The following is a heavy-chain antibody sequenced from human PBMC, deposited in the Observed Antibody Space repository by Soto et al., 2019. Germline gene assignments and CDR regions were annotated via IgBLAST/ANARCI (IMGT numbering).Heavy chain of an antibody. CDR2: ISSNGGTT. J-gene: IGHJ4*02. Sequence: EVQLEESGGGMVQPGGSLRLSCVASGFTFSSYDMHWVRQAPGKGLEYVSSISSNGGTTYYGNSVKGRFTISRDNSKNTLYLQMGSLRAEDMAVYYCVRRVSGNYDYWGQGSLVTVSS. CDR1: GFTFSSYD. D-gene: IGHD1-7*01. CDR3: VRRVSGNYDY. V-gene: IGHV3-64*01.